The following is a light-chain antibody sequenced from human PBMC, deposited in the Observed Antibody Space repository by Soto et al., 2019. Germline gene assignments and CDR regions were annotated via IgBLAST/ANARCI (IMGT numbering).Light chain of an antibody. V-gene: IGKV2-24*01. J-gene: IGKJ1*01. CDR3: VQLTHFPWT. Sequence: DVVMTQTPLSSPVTLGQPASISCRSSESLVHSDGRTYLSWLQQRPGQPPRLLLYLISNRFSGVPDRFSGSGAGTDFTLQISRVEAEDVGVYYCVQLTHFPWTFGQGTKVEIK. CDR1: ESLVHSDGRTY. CDR2: LIS.